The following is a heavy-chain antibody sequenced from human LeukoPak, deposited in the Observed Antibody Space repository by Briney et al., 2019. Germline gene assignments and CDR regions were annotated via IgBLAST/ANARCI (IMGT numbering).Heavy chain of an antibody. CDR1: GYTFTSYY. CDR2: IIPIFGTA. CDR3: ATRAIWFGELPPSYYYYMDV. D-gene: IGHD3-10*01. V-gene: IGHV1-69*13. Sequence: GASVKVSCKASGYTFTSYYMHWVRQAPGQGLEWMGGIIPIFGTANYAQKFQGRVTITADESTSTAYMELSSLRSEDTAVYYCATRAIWFGELPPSYYYYMDVWGKGTTVTVSS. J-gene: IGHJ6*03.